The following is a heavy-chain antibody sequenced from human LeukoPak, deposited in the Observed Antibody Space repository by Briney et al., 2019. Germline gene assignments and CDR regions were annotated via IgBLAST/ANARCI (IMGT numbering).Heavy chain of an antibody. CDR2: INHSGST. J-gene: IGHJ4*02. CDR1: GGSFSGYY. Sequence: PSETLSLTCAVYGGSFSGYYWSWIRQLPGKGLEWIGEINHSGSTNYNPSLKSRVTISVDTSKNQFSLKLSSVTAADTAVYYCARGPYYGSGTFGYWGQGTLVTVSS. D-gene: IGHD3-10*01. CDR3: ARGPYYGSGTFGY. V-gene: IGHV4-34*01.